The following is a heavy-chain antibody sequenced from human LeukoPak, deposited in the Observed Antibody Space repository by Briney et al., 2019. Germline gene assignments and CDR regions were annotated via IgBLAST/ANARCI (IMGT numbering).Heavy chain of an antibody. J-gene: IGHJ4*02. CDR1: GFTFSSYT. CDR3: ARVAGESRDY. V-gene: IGHV3-21*01. CDR2: ITSGSGFK. Sequence: GGSLRLSCAASGFTFSSYTMNWVRQAPGKGLGWVSSITSGSGFKFYADSVKGRFTISRDNAKNSLYLQMNSLRAEDTAVYYCARVAGESRDYWGQGTLVTVSS.